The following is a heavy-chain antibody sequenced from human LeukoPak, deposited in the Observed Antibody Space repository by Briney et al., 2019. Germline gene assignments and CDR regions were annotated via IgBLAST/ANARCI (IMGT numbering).Heavy chain of an antibody. D-gene: IGHD6-19*01. J-gene: IGHJ4*02. Sequence: GGSLRLSCAASGFTFSSYEMNWVRQAPGKGLEWVSYISSSGSTIYYADSVKGRLTISRDNAKNSLCLQMNSLRAEDTAVYYCARVTRYRSGWFDYWGQGTLVTVSS. CDR2: ISSSGSTI. V-gene: IGHV3-48*03. CDR3: ARVTRYRSGWFDY. CDR1: GFTFSSYE.